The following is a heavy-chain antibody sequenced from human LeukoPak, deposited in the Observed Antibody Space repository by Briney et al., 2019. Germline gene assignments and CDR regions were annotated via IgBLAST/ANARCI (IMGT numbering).Heavy chain of an antibody. D-gene: IGHD4-17*01. V-gene: IGHV3-7*03. Sequence: GGSLRLSCAASGFTFSSYEMNWVRQAPGKGLEWVANIKQDGSEKYYVDSVKGRFTISRDNAKNSLYLQMNSLRAEDTAVYYCARGHYGQDYWGQGTLVTVSS. CDR2: IKQDGSEK. J-gene: IGHJ4*02. CDR3: ARGHYGQDY. CDR1: GFTFSSYE.